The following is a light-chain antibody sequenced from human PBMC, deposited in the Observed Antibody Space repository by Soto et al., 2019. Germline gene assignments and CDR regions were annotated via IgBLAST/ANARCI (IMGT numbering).Light chain of an antibody. V-gene: IGLV2-14*01. CDR3: SSYTSSSTLDYV. Sequence: QSLLTQPTSVSASPGQSITISCTGTSSDAVGYNYVSWYLLHPGKAPKLMIYDVSNRPSGVSNRFSGSKSGNTASLTISGLQAEDEADYYCSSYTSSSTLDYVFGTGTKVTVL. CDR2: DVS. J-gene: IGLJ1*01. CDR1: SSDAVGYNY.